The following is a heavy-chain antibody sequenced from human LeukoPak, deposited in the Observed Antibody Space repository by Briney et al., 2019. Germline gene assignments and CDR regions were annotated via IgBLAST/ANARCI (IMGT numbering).Heavy chain of an antibody. J-gene: IGHJ4*02. CDR2: INPNSGGT. CDR1: GYTFTGYY. CDR3: ATDMVVGATREFDY. Sequence: ASVKVSCKASGYTFTGYYMHWVRQAPGRGHEWMGWINPNSGGTIYAQKFQGRVTMTEDTSTDTAYMELSSLRSEDTAVYYCATDMVVGATREFDYWGQGTLVTVSS. V-gene: IGHV1-2*02. D-gene: IGHD1-26*01.